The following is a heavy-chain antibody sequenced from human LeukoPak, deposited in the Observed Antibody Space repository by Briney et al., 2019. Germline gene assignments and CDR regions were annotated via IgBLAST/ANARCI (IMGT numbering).Heavy chain of an antibody. J-gene: IGHJ6*03. CDR1: GYTFTSYG. V-gene: IGHV1-18*01. Sequence: GASVKVSCKASGYTFTSYGISWVRQAPGQGLEWMGWISAYNGNTNYAQKLQGRVTITTDTSTSTAYMELRSLRSDDTDVYYCARDSLGYYDSSGYYPSNYYYYMDVWGKGTTVTVSS. D-gene: IGHD3-22*01. CDR3: ARDSLGYYDSSGYYPSNYYYYMDV. CDR2: ISAYNGNT.